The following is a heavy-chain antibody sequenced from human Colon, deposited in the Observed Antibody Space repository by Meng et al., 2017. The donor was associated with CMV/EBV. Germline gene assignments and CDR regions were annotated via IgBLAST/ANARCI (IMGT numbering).Heavy chain of an antibody. CDR2: ISVGGGTT. D-gene: IGHD4-17*01. J-gene: IGHJ5*02. CDR1: GFTFSSYA. CDR3: AKAHYADQS. Sequence: GGSLRLSCAASGFTFSSYAMTWFRQAPGKGLEGCSAISVGGGTTFYADSVKGRYANSRDNSKMTLYLQMNSLRAEDTAVYYCAKAHYADQSWGQGTLVTVSS. V-gene: IGHV3-23*01.